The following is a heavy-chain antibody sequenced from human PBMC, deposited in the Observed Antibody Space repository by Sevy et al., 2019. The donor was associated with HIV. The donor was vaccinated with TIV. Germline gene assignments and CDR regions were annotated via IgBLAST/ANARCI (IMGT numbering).Heavy chain of an antibody. J-gene: IGHJ6*03. Sequence: ASVKVSCKASGFTFTSSAVQWVRQARGQRLEWIGWIVVGSGNTNYVQKFQERVTITREMSTSTAYMELSSLRSEDTAVYYCAADYCSGGSCYYYYMDVWGKGTTVTVSS. CDR1: GFTFTSSA. CDR2: IVVGSGNT. D-gene: IGHD2-15*01. CDR3: AADYCSGGSCYYYYMDV. V-gene: IGHV1-58*01.